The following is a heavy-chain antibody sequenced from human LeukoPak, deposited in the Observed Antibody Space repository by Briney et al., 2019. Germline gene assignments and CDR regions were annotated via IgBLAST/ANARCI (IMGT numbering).Heavy chain of an antibody. CDR3: ARWDIVTTISNLGAFDI. V-gene: IGHV1-69*13. J-gene: IGHJ3*02. D-gene: IGHD5-12*01. CDR1: GGTFSSYA. CDR2: IIPIFGTA. Sequence: ASVKVSCKASGGTFSSYAISWLRQAPGQGLEWLGGIIPIFGTANYAQKFQGRVTITADESTSTAYMELSSLRSEDTAVYYCARWDIVTTISNLGAFDIWGQGTTVTVSS.